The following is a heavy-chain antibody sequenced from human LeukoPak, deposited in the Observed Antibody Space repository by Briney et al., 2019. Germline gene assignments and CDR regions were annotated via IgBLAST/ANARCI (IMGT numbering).Heavy chain of an antibody. J-gene: IGHJ5*02. CDR2: ISGSGGST. CDR3: AKDPNYDILTGYNWFDP. V-gene: IGHV3-23*01. D-gene: IGHD3-9*01. Sequence: PGGSLRLSCAASRFTFSSYAMSWVRQAPGKGLEWVSIISGSGGSTYHADSVKGRLTISRDNSKRTLYLQMNSLRAEDTAIYYCAKDPNYDILTGYNWFDPWGQGTLVTVSS. CDR1: RFTFSSYA.